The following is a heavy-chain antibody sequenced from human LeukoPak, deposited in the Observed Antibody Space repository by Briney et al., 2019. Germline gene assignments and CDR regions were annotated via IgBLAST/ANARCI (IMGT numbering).Heavy chain of an antibody. J-gene: IGHJ4*02. CDR1: GGSISSYY. D-gene: IGHD7-27*01. Sequence: SETLSLTCTVSGGSISSYYWSWIRQSPGKGLEWIGYIYYTGTGYNPSLKSRVTISADTSKNQFSLKLISVTAADTAVYYCASRKLGNDYWGQGTLVTVSS. CDR3: ASRKLGNDY. V-gene: IGHV4-59*01. CDR2: IYYTGT.